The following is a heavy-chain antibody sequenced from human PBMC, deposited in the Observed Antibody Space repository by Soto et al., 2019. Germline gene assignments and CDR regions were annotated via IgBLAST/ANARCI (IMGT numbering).Heavy chain of an antibody. CDR1: GFTFSSYW. CDR2: INQDGSEK. D-gene: IGHD6-19*01. Sequence: EVQLVESGGGLVQPRGSLRLSCAASGFTFSSYWMNWVRQAPGKGLDWVANINQDGSEKYYVDSVKGRFTISRDNVKNSLYLQLNSLRAEDTAVYYCARSSGWLETDWGQGTLVTVSS. J-gene: IGHJ4*02. V-gene: IGHV3-7*01. CDR3: ARSSGWLETD.